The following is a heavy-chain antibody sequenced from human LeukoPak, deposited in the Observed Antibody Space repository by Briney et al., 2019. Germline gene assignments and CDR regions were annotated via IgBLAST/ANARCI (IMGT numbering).Heavy chain of an antibody. V-gene: IGHV4-34*01. D-gene: IGHD5-18*01. CDR1: GGSFSGYY. Sequence: SETLSLTCAVYGGSFSGYYWSWIRQPPGKGLEWIGEINHSGSTNYNPSLKSRVTISVDTSKNQFSLKLSSVTAADTAVYYCARGLAWIRLWSNYYYYYGMDVWGQGTTVTVSS. CDR3: ARGLAWIRLWSNYYYYYGMDV. J-gene: IGHJ6*02. CDR2: INHSGST.